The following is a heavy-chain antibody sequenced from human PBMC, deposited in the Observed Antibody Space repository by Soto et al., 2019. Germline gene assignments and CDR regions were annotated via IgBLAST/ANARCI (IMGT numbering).Heavy chain of an antibody. CDR1: GGSISSGGYY. CDR3: ARDKYYYDSSGQTHYFDY. CDR2: IYYSGST. J-gene: IGHJ4*02. Sequence: PSETLSLTCTVSGGSISSGGYYWSWIRHHPGKGLEWIGYIYYSGSTYYNPSLKSRVTISVDTSKNQFSLKLSSVTAADTAVYYCARDKYYYDSSGQTHYFDYWGQETLVTVSS. D-gene: IGHD3-22*01. V-gene: IGHV4-31*03.